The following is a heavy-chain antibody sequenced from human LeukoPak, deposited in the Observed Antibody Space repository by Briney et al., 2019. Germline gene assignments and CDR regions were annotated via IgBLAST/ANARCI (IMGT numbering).Heavy chain of an antibody. J-gene: IGHJ5*02. CDR1: GASISRYY. D-gene: IGHD3-10*01. CDR2: ISYRRST. V-gene: IGHV4-59*01. CDR3: ARNLWEGDYYGNNWFDP. Sequence: SEALSLTCTVSGASISRYYCCCISQPPPEELEWIGHISYRRSTNYNPSLHSRVTVSVDTSQSQFSLKLSSVAAADTAVYFCARNLWEGDYYGNNWFDPWGQGILVTVSS.